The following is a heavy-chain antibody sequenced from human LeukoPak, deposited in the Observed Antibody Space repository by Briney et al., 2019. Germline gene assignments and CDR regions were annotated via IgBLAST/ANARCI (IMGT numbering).Heavy chain of an antibody. CDR2: ISPSGGST. V-gene: IGHV1-46*01. CDR3: ARGGVVVVPAAQYYMDV. D-gene: IGHD2-2*01. J-gene: IGHJ6*03. CDR1: GYTFTSNY. Sequence: ASVKVSCKAFGYTFTSNYMHWVRQAPGQGPEWMGVISPSGGSTTYAQKFQGRVTLTRDMSTSTDYLELSSLRSEDTAVYYCARGGVVVVPAAQYYMDVWGKGTTVTVSS.